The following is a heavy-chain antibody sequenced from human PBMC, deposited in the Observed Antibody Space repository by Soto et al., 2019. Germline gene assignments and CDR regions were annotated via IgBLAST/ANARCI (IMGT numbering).Heavy chain of an antibody. D-gene: IGHD3-22*01. CDR2: ISSTSDYI. CDR1: GFTFSSYS. V-gene: IGHV3-21*01. CDR3: ARDQDVSNYHGMDV. J-gene: IGHJ6*02. Sequence: PGGSLRLSCAASGFTFSSYSMNWVRQAPGKGLEWLSSISSTSDYISYADSVKGRFTISRDNAKNSLYLQMSSLRAEDTAVYYCARDQDVSNYHGMDVWGQGTTVTVSS.